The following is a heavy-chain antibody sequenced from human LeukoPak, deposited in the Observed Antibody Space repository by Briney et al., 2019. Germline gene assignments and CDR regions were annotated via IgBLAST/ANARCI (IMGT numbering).Heavy chain of an antibody. CDR2: INPNSGGT. Sequence: ASVKVSCKVAGYSFSGNYIHWVRQAPGQGLEWMGWINPNSGGTNYAQKFQGRVTMTRDTSISTAYMELRRLRSDDTAVYYCARSSGYYSSLFYMHVWGKGTTVTVSS. CDR1: GYSFSGNY. CDR3: ARSSGYYSSLFYMHV. V-gene: IGHV1-2*02. J-gene: IGHJ6*03. D-gene: IGHD3-22*01.